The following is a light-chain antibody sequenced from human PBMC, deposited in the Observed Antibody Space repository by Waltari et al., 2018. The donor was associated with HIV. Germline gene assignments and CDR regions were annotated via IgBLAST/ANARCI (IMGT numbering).Light chain of an antibody. V-gene: IGLV1-40*01. J-gene: IGLJ2*01. CDR3: QSYDSSLSSVV. CDR1: SSNIGTGYD. CDR2: ANS. Sequence: QSVLTQPPSVSGAPGQRVTISCSGSSSNIGTGYDVQGYQQLPGTAPKLLMYANSYRPSRVPDRFSGSKSGTSASLAITGLQAEDEADYYCQSYDSSLSSVVFGGGTKLTVL.